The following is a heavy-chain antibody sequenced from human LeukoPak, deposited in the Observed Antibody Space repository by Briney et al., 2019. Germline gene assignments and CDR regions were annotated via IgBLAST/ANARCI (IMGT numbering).Heavy chain of an antibody. V-gene: IGHV1-46*01. CDR1: GYTFTSYY. J-gene: IGHJ3*02. CDR2: INPSGGST. Sequence: ASVKVSCKASGYTFTSYYMHWVRQAPGQGLEWMGIINPSGGSTSYAQKFQGRVTMTRDMSTSTVYMELSSLRSEDTAVYFCAESGPAAGRPDAFDIWGQGTMVTVSS. CDR3: AESGPAAGRPDAFDI. D-gene: IGHD2-2*01.